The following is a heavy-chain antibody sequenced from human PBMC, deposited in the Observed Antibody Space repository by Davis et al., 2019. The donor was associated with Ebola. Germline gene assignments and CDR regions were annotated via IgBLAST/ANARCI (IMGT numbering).Heavy chain of an antibody. J-gene: IGHJ4*02. CDR1: GGSISSGGYS. Sequence: LSCAVSGGSISSGGYSWSWIRQPPGKGLEWIGYTYYSGSTHYNPSLKSRVTISGDTSRNQFSLKLSSVTAADTAVYYCARVASYGDYFDYWGLGTLVTVSS. V-gene: IGHV4-30-4*07. D-gene: IGHD5-18*01. CDR2: TYYSGST. CDR3: ARVASYGDYFDY.